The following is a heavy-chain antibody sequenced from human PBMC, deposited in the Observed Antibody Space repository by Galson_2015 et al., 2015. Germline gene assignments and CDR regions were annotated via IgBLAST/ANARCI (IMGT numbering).Heavy chain of an antibody. J-gene: IGHJ3*02. CDR1: GCSFTSYW. CDR3: ARGRVGQWLVLVAFDI. Sequence: QSGAEVKKPGESLQISCKGSGCSFTSYWIGWVRQMPGKGLEWMGIIYPGDSDTRYSPSFQGQVTISADKSISTAYLQWRSLKASDTAMYYCARGRVGQWLVLVAFDIWGQGTMVTVSS. V-gene: IGHV5-51*01. D-gene: IGHD6-19*01. CDR2: IYPGDSDT.